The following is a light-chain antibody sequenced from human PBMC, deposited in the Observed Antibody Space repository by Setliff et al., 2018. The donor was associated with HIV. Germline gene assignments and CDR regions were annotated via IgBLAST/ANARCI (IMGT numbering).Light chain of an antibody. CDR3: QSYDSSLSVLYV. J-gene: IGLJ1*01. Sequence: QSVLTQPPSVSGAPGQRVTISCTGSSSNIGAGYDVHWYQRLPGTAPKLLIYGNSNRPSGVPDRFSGSKSGTSASLAITGLQAEDEADYYCQSYDSSLSVLYVFGTGTKVT. V-gene: IGLV1-40*01. CDR2: GNS. CDR1: SSNIGAGYD.